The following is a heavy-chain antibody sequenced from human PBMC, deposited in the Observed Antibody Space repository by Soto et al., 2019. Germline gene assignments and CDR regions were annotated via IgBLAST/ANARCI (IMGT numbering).Heavy chain of an antibody. J-gene: IGHJ4*02. CDR2: IYYSGST. D-gene: IGHD3-10*01. Sequence: SETLSLTCTVSGGSVSSGSYYWSWNRQPPGKGLEWIGYIYYSGSTNYNPSLKSRVTISVDTSKNQFSLKLSSVTAADTAVYYCARASLVRGVMYYYWGQGTLVTVSS. CDR3: ARASLVRGVMYYY. V-gene: IGHV4-61*01. CDR1: GGSVSSGSYY.